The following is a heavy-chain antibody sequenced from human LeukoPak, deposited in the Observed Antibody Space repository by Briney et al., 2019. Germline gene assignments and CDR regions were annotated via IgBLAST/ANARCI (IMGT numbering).Heavy chain of an antibody. V-gene: IGHV3-73*01. CDR1: GFTFKNAW. CDR3: TGNYYGSGSYADFDY. J-gene: IGHJ4*02. CDR2: IRSKANSYAT. Sequence: GGSLRLSCEASGFTFKNAWMIWVRQASGKGLEWVGRIRSKANSYATAYAASVKGRFTISRDDSKNTAYLQMNSLKTEDTAVYYCTGNYYGSGSYADFDYWGQGTLVTVSS. D-gene: IGHD3-10*01.